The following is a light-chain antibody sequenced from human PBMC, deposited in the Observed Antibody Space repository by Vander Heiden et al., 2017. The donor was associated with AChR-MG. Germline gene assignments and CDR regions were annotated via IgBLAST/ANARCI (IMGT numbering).Light chain of an antibody. CDR3: QAWDSSTVV. J-gene: IGLJ2*01. Sequence: SCERIPPHSVSVSPGKPATFTCPGAKLRVKYVVWYQQKPGQSPVVVIYQDNKRPSGIPERFSGSNSGNTATLTISGTQAMDEADYYCQAWDSSTVVFGGGTELTVL. CDR1: KLRVKY. V-gene: IGLV3-1*01. CDR2: QDN.